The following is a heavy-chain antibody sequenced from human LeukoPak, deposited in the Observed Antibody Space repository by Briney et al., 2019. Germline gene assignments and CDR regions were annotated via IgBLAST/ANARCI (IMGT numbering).Heavy chain of an antibody. J-gene: IGHJ4*02. CDR1: GYSISSGYY. CDR2: IYHSGST. D-gene: IGHD6-19*01. V-gene: IGHV4-38-2*02. CDR3: ARSSSGWDRGGGY. Sequence: NPSETLSLTCTVSGYSISSGYYWGWIRQPPGKGLEWIGSIYHSGSTYYNPSLKSRVTISVDTSKNQFSLKLSSVTAADTAVDYCARSSSGWDRGGGYWGQGTLVTVSS.